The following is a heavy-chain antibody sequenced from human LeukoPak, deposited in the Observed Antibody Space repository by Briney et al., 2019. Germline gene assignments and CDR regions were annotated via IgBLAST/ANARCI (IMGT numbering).Heavy chain of an antibody. CDR2: INIHGTGT. J-gene: IGHJ4*02. CDR3: ARDWRHHVDY. CDR1: GFSFSSYW. Sequence: GGSLRLSCAASGFSFSSYWMHWVRQAPGKGLVWVSGINIHGTGTIYADSVKGRFTISRDNAKNTLYLQMNSLRAEDTAVYYWARDWRHHVDYWGQGILVTVSS. V-gene: IGHV3-74*01. D-gene: IGHD1-14*01.